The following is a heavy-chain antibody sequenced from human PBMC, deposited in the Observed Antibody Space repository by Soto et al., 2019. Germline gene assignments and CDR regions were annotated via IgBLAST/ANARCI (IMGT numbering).Heavy chain of an antibody. CDR3: ARSSPVVTAP. J-gene: IGHJ5*02. V-gene: IGHV4-31*03. Sequence: QVQLQESGPGLVKPSQTLSLTCTVSGGSISRGGYYWSWIRQHPEKGLEWIGYIYYSGSTYYNPSLKSRITISVDTSKNQFSLKLSSVTAADTAVYYCARSSPVVTAPWGQGTLVTVSS. CDR1: GGSISRGGYY. D-gene: IGHD2-21*02. CDR2: IYYSGST.